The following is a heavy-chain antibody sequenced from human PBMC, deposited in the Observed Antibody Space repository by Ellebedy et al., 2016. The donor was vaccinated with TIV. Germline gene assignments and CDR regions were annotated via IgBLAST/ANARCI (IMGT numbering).Heavy chain of an antibody. D-gene: IGHD6-19*01. CDR1: GFPFSSFT. CDR3: VRGASGSSVAGLNS. Sequence: PGGSLRLSCSTSGFPFSSFTMHWVRQAPGGGLEWVSSISSTSVYIHYADSLKGRSTISRDNAKNSLHLHLNSLTVGDTAGYYCVRGASGSSVAGLNSWGQGTLVTVSS. CDR2: ISSTSVYI. J-gene: IGHJ5*02. V-gene: IGHV3-21*01.